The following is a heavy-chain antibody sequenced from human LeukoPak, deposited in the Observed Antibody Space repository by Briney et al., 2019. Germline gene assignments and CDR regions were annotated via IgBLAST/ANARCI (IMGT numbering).Heavy chain of an antibody. V-gene: IGHV1-2*02. Sequence: ASVKVSCKASGYTFTGYYMHWVRQAPGQGLEWMGWINPNSGGTNYAQKFQGRVTMTRNTSINTAYMELSRLRSDDTAVYYCAIGNILVGATFRAFDIWGQGTMVAVSS. CDR1: GYTFTGYY. CDR3: AIGNILVGATFRAFDI. CDR2: INPNSGGT. J-gene: IGHJ3*02. D-gene: IGHD1-26*01.